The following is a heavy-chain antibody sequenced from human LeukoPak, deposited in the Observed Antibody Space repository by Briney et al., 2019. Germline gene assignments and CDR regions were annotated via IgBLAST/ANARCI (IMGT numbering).Heavy chain of an antibody. CDR3: ASRASDTVVQNINWFDP. CDR2: INHSGST. J-gene: IGHJ5*02. V-gene: IGHV4-34*01. Sequence: SETLSLTCAVYGGSFSGYYWSWIRQPPGKGLEWIGEINHSGSTNYTPSLKSRVTISVDTSKNQFSLKLSSVTAADTAVYYCASRASDTVVQNINWFDPWGQGTLVTVSS. D-gene: IGHD4-23*01. CDR1: GGSFSGYY.